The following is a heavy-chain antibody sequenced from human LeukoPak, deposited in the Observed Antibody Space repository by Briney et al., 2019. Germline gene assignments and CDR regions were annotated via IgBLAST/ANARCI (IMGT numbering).Heavy chain of an antibody. CDR3: AKERYTGTTVTTEREDY. CDR2: ILYDGSNK. CDR1: GFTFSNYG. Sequence: GGSLRLSCAASGFTFSNYGMHWVRQAPGKGLEWVALILYDGSNKYYADSGKGRFTISRDNSKNTLDLQMNSLRSEDTAVYYCAKERYTGTTVTTEREDYWGQGTLVTVSS. D-gene: IGHD4-17*01. V-gene: IGHV3-30*18. J-gene: IGHJ4*02.